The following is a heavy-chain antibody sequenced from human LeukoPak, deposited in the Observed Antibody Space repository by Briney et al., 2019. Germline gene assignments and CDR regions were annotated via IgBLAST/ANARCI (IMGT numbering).Heavy chain of an antibody. CDR1: GFTFSDYW. Sequence: RGSLRLSCAASGFTFSDYWMHWVRQAPGKGLEYVSTISSNGGSTYYADALKGRFTISRDNSKNALYLHMSSLRTDDTAVYYCVNWGGNYGMDVWGQGTTVTVSS. J-gene: IGHJ6*02. D-gene: IGHD3-16*01. V-gene: IGHV3-64D*06. CDR3: VNWGGNYGMDV. CDR2: ISSNGGST.